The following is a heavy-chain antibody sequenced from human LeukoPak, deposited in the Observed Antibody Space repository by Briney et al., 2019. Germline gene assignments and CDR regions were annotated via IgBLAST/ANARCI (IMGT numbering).Heavy chain of an antibody. CDR1: GGSISSYY. Sequence: SETLSLTCTVSGGSISSYYWSWIRQPPGKGLEWIGYIYYSGSTSYNPSLKSRVTISVDTSKNQFSLKLSSVTAADTAVYYCARDLIPPTVSSYYYYGMDVWGQGTTVTVSS. J-gene: IGHJ6*02. D-gene: IGHD4-11*01. V-gene: IGHV4-59*12. CDR2: IYYSGST. CDR3: ARDLIPPTVSSYYYYGMDV.